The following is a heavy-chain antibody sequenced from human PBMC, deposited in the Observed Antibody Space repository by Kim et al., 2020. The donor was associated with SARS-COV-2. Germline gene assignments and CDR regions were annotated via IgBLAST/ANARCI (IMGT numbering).Heavy chain of an antibody. D-gene: IGHD2-15*01. Sequence: ASVKVSCKASGYTFTSYAMNWVRQAPGQGLEWMGWINTNTGNPTYAQGFTGRFVFSLDTSVSTAYLQISSLKAEDTAVYYCARDLRGPLLLGYYYYGMDVWGQGTTVTVSS. CDR1: GYTFTSYA. CDR3: ARDLRGPLLLGYYYYGMDV. V-gene: IGHV7-4-1*02. J-gene: IGHJ6*02. CDR2: INTNTGNP.